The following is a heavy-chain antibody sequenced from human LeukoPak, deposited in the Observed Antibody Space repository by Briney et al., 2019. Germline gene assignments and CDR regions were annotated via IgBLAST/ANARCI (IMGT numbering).Heavy chain of an antibody. Sequence: SETLSLTCTVSGGSISSYYWSWIRQPPGKGLEWIGYIYYSGRTKYNHSLKRRVTISVDTSRNQFSLSVSSVTAADTAVYYCARGTVQMGMGERYFDNWGQGTLVTVSP. CDR2: IYYSGRT. CDR1: GGSISSYY. D-gene: IGHD1-1*01. J-gene: IGHJ4*02. V-gene: IGHV4-59*01. CDR3: ARGTVQMGMGERYFDN.